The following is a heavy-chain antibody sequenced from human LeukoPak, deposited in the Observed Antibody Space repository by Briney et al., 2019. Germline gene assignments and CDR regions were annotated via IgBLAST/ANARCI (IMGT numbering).Heavy chain of an antibody. V-gene: IGHV3-30*04. CDR2: ISYDGSNK. J-gene: IGHJ4*02. D-gene: IGHD2-2*01. CDR3: ARGGVVVPAAILY. Sequence: AGRSQRLSCAASGFTFSSYAMHWVRQAPGKGLEWVAVISYDGSNKYYADSVKGRFTISRDNSKNTLYLQMNSLRAEDTAVYYCARGGVVVPAAILYWGQGTLVTVSS. CDR1: GFTFSSYA.